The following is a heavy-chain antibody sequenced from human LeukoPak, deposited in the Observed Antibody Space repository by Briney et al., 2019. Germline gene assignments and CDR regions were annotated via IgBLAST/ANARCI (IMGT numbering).Heavy chain of an antibody. J-gene: IGHJ4*02. Sequence: SETLSLTCTVSGGSIITSNYYWGWIRQSPGKGLECIGKISYSGTTYYNPSLRSRVHMSVDTSKNQFSLSLSSVTAADTAVYYCARPTDFWGQGILVTVSS. V-gene: IGHV4-39*01. CDR3: ARPTDF. CDR2: ISYSGTT. CDR1: GGSIITSNYY.